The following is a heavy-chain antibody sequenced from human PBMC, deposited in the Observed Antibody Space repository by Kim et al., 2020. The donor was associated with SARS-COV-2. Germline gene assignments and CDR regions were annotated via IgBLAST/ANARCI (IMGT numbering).Heavy chain of an antibody. CDR2: INHSGST. CDR1: GGSFSGYF. Sequence: SETLSLTFGVYGGSFSGYFWTWIRQPPGKGLEWIGEINHSGSTNYNPSLKSRVTMSVDTSKRQISLKLTSVTAADTAVYYCANLRYRGSYWGQGTLVTVSS. V-gene: IGHV4-34*01. D-gene: IGHD3-9*01. J-gene: IGHJ4*02. CDR3: ANLRYRGSY.